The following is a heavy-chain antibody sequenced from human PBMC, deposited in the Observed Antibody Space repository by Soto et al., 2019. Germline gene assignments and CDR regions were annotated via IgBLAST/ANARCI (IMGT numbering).Heavy chain of an antibody. CDR3: VRDNGGNDFWSGYYSGFDY. D-gene: IGHD3-3*01. Sequence: DVQLVESGGGLVQPGGSLRLSCAASGFTFSTYSMHWVRQAPGKGLEWISYITSRISTIFYADSVKGRFTISRDNAKNSLYLQMNSLRDEDTAVYYCVRDNGGNDFWSGYYSGFDYWGQGTLATVSS. J-gene: IGHJ4*02. CDR1: GFTFSTYS. V-gene: IGHV3-48*02. CDR2: ITSRISTI.